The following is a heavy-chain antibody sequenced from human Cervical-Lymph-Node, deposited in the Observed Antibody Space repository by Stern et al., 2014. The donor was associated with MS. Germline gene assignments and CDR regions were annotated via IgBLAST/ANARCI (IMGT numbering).Heavy chain of an antibody. CDR3: SRSRIRGLVPADPDY. Sequence: EVQLLESGGGLVKPGRSLRLSCTASGFSFGDYVVNWFRQAPGKGLEWVGFIRGKPFGGTTEFAASVKGRFTISRDDSKSIAYLQMNTLKIEDSAVYYCSRSRIRGLVPADPDYWGQGTLVTVSS. CDR1: GFSFGDYV. V-gene: IGHV3-49*05. J-gene: IGHJ4*02. CDR2: IRGKPFGGTT. D-gene: IGHD3-10*01.